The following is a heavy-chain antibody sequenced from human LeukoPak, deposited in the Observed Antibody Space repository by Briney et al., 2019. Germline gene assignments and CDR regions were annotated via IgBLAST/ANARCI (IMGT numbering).Heavy chain of an antibody. CDR2: ISSSSNNI. J-gene: IGHJ5*02. CDR1: GFTFSDYY. V-gene: IGHV3-11*01. CDR3: ARXAGWFDP. Sequence: GFLRLSCAASGFTFSDYYMTWIRQAPGKGLEWVSYISSSSNNIHYANSVRGRFTISRDNAKNSVYLQMNSLRAEDTAIYYCARXAGWFDPWGQGTLVTVSS.